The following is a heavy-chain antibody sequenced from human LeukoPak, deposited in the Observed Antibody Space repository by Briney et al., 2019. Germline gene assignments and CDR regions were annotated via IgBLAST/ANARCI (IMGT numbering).Heavy chain of an antibody. J-gene: IGHJ4*02. Sequence: SETLSLTCTVSGGSISSSSYYWGWIRQPPGKGLEWIANMYHSGLIYYNPSLKSRITISMDTSKNQLSLKLTSVTAADTPVYYCMSNYLQGGYYINYWGQGTLVTVSS. CDR3: MSNYLQGGYYINY. V-gene: IGHV4-39*07. CDR1: GGSISSSSYY. CDR2: MYHSGLI. D-gene: IGHD2/OR15-2a*01.